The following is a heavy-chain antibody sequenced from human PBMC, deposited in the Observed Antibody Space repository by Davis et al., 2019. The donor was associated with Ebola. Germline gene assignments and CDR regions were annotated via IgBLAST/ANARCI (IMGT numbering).Heavy chain of an antibody. CDR3: AREGFYCSGGSCYSDY. D-gene: IGHD2-15*01. CDR2: ITPNNGNT. V-gene: IGHV1-18*04. CDR1: GYTFIRYG. J-gene: IGHJ4*02. Sequence: ASVQVSCKASGYTFIRYGISWVRQAPGQRLEWMGWITPNNGNTNSAQKFQGRVTMTTDTSTSTAYMELRSLRSDDTAVYYCAREGFYCSGGSCYSDYWGQGTLVTVSS.